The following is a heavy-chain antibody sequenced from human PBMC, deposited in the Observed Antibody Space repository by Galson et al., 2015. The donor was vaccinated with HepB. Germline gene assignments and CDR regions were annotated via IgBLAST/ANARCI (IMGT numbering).Heavy chain of an antibody. CDR3: ASEINEGSYYDILTGYYSY. D-gene: IGHD3-9*01. CDR1: GGTFSSYA. CDR2: IIPILGIA. V-gene: IGHV1-69*04. J-gene: IGHJ4*02. Sequence: SVKVSCKASGGTFSSYAISWVRQAPGQGLEWMGRIIPILGIANYAQKFQGRVTITADKSTSTAYMELSSLRSEDTAVYYCASEINEGSYYDILTGYYSYWGQGTLVTVSS.